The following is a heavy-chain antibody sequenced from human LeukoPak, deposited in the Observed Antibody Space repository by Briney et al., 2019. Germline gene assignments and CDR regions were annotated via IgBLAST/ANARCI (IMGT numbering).Heavy chain of an antibody. J-gene: IGHJ4*02. CDR1: GFTFSSYW. D-gene: IGHD3-10*01. Sequence: PGGSLRLSCAASGFTFSSYWMSWVRQAPGKGLEWVANIKQDGSEKYYVDSVKGRFTISRDNAKNSLYLQMNSLRAEDTAVYYCARERYYGSGSYYNSYYFDYWGQGTLVTVSS. CDR2: IKQDGSEK. V-gene: IGHV3-7*01. CDR3: ARERYYGSGSYYNSYYFDY.